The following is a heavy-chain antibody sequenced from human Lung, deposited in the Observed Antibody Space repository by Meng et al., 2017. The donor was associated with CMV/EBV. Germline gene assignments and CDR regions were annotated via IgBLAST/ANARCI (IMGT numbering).Heavy chain of an antibody. J-gene: IGHJ5*02. CDR3: ARDYDDIEGREYDCFDP. CDR1: GYAFTSYG. CDR2: ISGYNGRT. D-gene: IGHD2-15*01. Sequence: SVKVSCKTSGYAFTSYGIRWMRQAPGQGLEWMGWISGYNGRTNYAQSFQGKVTMTTDTSKSTAYLELRSLRSDDTAVYFCARDYDDIEGREYDCFDPWGQGXLVTVSS. V-gene: IGHV1-18*01.